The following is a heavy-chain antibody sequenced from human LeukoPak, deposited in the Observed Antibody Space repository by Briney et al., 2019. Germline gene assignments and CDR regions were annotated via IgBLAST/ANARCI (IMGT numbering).Heavy chain of an antibody. CDR1: GFTFSSYA. CDR3: AKEIGHPLPNYHMDV. CDR2: IVDTGDGT. V-gene: IGHV3-23*01. D-gene: IGHD4/OR15-4a*01. Sequence: GGSLRLSCAASGFTFSSYAMSWVRQAPGKGLEWVSTIVDTGDGTFYADSVRGRFTISRDSSKNTLYLQMNSLRADDTAVYYCAKEIGHPLPNYHMDVWGKGTTVTVSS. J-gene: IGHJ6*03.